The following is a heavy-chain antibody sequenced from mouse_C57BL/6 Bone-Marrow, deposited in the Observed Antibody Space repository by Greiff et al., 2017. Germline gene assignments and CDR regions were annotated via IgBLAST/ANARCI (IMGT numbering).Heavy chain of an antibody. V-gene: IGHV1-69*01. D-gene: IGHD1-1*01. CDR3: ATRDCGRSYYAMDY. CDR2: IDPSDSYT. Sequence: VKLQQPGAELVMPGASVKLSCKASGYTFTSYWMHWVKQRPGQGLEWIGEIDPSDSYTNYNQKFKGKSTLTVDKSSSTAYMQLSSLTSEDSAVYYCATRDCGRSYYAMDYWGQGTSVTVSS. J-gene: IGHJ4*01. CDR1: GYTFTSYW.